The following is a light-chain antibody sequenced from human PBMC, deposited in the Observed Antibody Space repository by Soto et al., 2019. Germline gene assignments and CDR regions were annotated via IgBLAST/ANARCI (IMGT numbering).Light chain of an antibody. CDR2: AAS. CDR3: QQYGSSGT. Sequence: EMQMTKSPCSLSASIEYRVTITCRASQGISSYLAWYQQKPGKAPKLLIYAASTLQSGVPSRFSGSGSGTDFTLTISRLEPEDFAVYYCQQYGSSGTFGQGTRLDIK. V-gene: IGKV1-9*01. CDR1: QGISSY. J-gene: IGKJ1*01.